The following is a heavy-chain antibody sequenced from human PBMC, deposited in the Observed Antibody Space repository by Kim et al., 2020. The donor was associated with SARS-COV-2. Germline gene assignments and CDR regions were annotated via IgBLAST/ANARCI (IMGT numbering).Heavy chain of an antibody. Sequence: GGSLRLSCAASGFTFSSYSMNWVRQAPGKGLEWVSSISSSSSYIYYADSVKGRFTISRDNAKNSLYLQMNSLRAEDTAVYYCARDATSGSSGWYHVYYYYYYMDVWGKGTTVTVSS. J-gene: IGHJ6*03. CDR3: ARDATSGSSGWYHVYYYYYYMDV. CDR2: ISSSSSYI. CDR1: GFTFSSYS. V-gene: IGHV3-21*01. D-gene: IGHD6-19*01.